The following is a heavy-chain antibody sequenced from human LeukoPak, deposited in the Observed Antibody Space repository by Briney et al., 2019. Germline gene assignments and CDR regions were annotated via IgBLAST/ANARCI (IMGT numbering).Heavy chain of an antibody. CDR2: IIPIFGTV. CDR3: ARVDDSSGYYYFYFQH. CDR1: GGTFSSYA. Sequence: WASVKVSCKASGGTFSSYAISWVRQAPGQGLEWMGGIIPIFGTVNYAQKFQGRVTITADESTSTAYMELSSLRSEDTAVYYCARVDDSSGYYYFYFQHWGQGTLVTVSS. D-gene: IGHD3-22*01. J-gene: IGHJ1*01. V-gene: IGHV1-69*13.